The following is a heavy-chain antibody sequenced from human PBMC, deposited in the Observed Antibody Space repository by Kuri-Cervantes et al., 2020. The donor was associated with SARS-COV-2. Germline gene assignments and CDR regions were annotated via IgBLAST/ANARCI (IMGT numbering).Heavy chain of an antibody. Sequence: LSLTCAASGFTFSSSWMHWVCQAPEKGLEWVADIKCDGSEKYYVDSVKGRLTTSRDNAKNSLYLQVNSLRAEDMTVYYCAREFPGDYFDYWGQGTLVTVSS. J-gene: IGHJ4*02. CDR2: IKCDGSEK. CDR1: GFTFSSSW. CDR3: AREFPGDYFDY. V-gene: IGHV3-52*01. D-gene: IGHD3-10*01.